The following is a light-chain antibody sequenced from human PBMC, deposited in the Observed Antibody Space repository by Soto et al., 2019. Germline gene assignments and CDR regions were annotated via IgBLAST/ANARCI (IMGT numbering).Light chain of an antibody. CDR2: AAS. J-gene: IGKJ5*01. V-gene: IGKV1-9*01. CDR3: QQFKNYLIT. CDR1: QDISNS. Sequence: DIQLTQSPSFLSASVGDRVTITCRASQDISNSLAWYHQKPGKTPKFLISAASTLQSGVPSRFTGTGSGTEFALTISGLQPDDFATYYCQQFKNYLITFGQGTRLEIK.